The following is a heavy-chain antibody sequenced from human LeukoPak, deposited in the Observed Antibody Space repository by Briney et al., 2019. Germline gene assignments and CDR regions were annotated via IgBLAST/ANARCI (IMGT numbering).Heavy chain of an antibody. J-gene: IGHJ4*02. D-gene: IGHD1-1*01. CDR1: GGSISSSSYY. Sequence: SETLSLTCTVSGGSISSSSYYWGWIRQPPGKGLEWIGYIGYTYDSGSTYYNPSLMSRVAISVDTSKNQFSLKLSSVTAADTAVYYCVRNDLTYFDYWGQGTLVTVSS. V-gene: IGHV4-30-4*08. CDR3: VRNDLTYFDY. CDR2: IGYTYDSGST.